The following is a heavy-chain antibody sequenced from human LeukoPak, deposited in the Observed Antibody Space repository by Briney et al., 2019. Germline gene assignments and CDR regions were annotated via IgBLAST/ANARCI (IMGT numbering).Heavy chain of an antibody. CDR3: AKTXAXXXYPDXFDI. J-gene: IGHJ3*02. CDR2: IWYDGSNK. CDR1: GFTFSSYG. V-gene: IGHV3-33*06. Sequence: GGSLRLSCAASGFTFSSYGMHWVRQAPGKGLEWVAVIWYDGSNKYYADSVKGRFTISRDNSKNTLYLQMNSLRAEDTAVYYCAKTXAXXXYPDXFDIWGXGTMVTVS.